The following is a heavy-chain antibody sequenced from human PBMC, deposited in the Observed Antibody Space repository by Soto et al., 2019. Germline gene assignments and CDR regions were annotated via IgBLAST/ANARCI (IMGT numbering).Heavy chain of an antibody. Sequence: LSLTCTVSGGSVSSGSYYWSWIRQPPGKGLEWIGYIYYSGSTNCNPSLKSRVTISVDTSKNQFSLKLSSVTAADTAVYYCARERTDIVAIDYYYYYGMDVWGQGTTVTVSS. CDR2: IYYSGST. D-gene: IGHD5-12*01. J-gene: IGHJ6*02. CDR3: ARERTDIVAIDYYYYYGMDV. CDR1: GGSVSSGSYY. V-gene: IGHV4-61*01.